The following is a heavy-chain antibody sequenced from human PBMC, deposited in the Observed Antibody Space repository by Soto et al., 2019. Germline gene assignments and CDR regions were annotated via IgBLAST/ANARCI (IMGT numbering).Heavy chain of an antibody. J-gene: IGHJ6*02. Sequence: PGESLKISCKGSGYSFTSYWIGWVRQMPGKGLEWMGIIYPGDSDTRYSPSFQGQVTISADKSISTAYLQWSSLKASDTAMYYCASMLQLVHNYYYYGMDVWGQGTTVPVSS. V-gene: IGHV5-51*01. CDR3: ASMLQLVHNYYYYGMDV. CDR1: GYSFTSYW. CDR2: IYPGDSDT. D-gene: IGHD6-13*01.